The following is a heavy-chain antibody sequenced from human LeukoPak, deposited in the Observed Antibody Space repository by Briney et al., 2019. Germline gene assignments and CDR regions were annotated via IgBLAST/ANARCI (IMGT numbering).Heavy chain of an antibody. Sequence: SETLFLTCAVHGGSFSSYYWTWIRQPPGKGLEWIGEIYHSGSTNYNPSLKSRVTISVDTSENQFSLKLTSVTAADTAVYYCVRGARYYFDYWGQGTLVTVSS. V-gene: IGHV4-34*01. CDR3: VRGARYYFDY. CDR1: GGSFSSYY. J-gene: IGHJ4*02. CDR2: IYHSGST.